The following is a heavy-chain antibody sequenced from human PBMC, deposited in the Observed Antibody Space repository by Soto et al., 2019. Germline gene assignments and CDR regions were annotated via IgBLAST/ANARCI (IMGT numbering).Heavy chain of an antibody. CDR1: GFTFSSYA. J-gene: IGHJ6*02. CDR3: ARAGGWYTANYYYYGMDV. D-gene: IGHD2-2*02. V-gene: IGHV3-30-3*01. CDR2: ISYDGNNK. Sequence: GGSLRLSWAASGFTFSSYAMHWVRQAPGKGLGWVAVISYDGNNKYSADSVKGRLTISRDNSKNTLYLQMNSLRAEDTAAYYCARAGGWYTANYYYYGMDVWGQGTTVTVSS.